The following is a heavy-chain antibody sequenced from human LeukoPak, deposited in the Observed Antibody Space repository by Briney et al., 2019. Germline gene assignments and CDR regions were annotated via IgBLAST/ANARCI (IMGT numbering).Heavy chain of an antibody. CDR2: ISGSGGST. Sequence: GGSLRLSCAASGFTFSSYAMSWVRQAPGKGLEWVSAISGSGGSTYYADSVKGRFTISRDNSKNTLYLQMNSLRAEDTAVYYCAKGDNYYDSSGYYPYWGQGTLVTVSS. V-gene: IGHV3-23*01. J-gene: IGHJ4*02. CDR1: GFTFSSYA. D-gene: IGHD3-22*01. CDR3: AKGDNYYDSSGYYPY.